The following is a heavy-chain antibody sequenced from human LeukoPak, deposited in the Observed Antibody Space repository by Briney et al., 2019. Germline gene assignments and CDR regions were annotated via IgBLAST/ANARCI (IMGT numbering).Heavy chain of an antibody. CDR1: GYTFTSYG. Sequence: ASVKVSCKASGYTFTSYGISWVRQAPGQGLEWMGWISAYNGNTNYAQKLQGRVTMTTDTSTSTAYMELRSLRSDDTAVYYCARAPPGSGWPYYYYHYMDVWGKGTTVTISS. V-gene: IGHV1-18*01. D-gene: IGHD6-19*01. J-gene: IGHJ6*03. CDR3: ARAPPGSGWPYYYYHYMDV. CDR2: ISAYNGNT.